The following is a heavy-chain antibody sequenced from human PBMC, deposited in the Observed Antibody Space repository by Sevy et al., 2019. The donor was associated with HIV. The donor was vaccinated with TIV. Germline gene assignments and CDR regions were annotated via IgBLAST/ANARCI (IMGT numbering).Heavy chain of an antibody. CDR2: ISGSGGST. D-gene: IGHD4-17*01. J-gene: IGHJ4*02. V-gene: IGHV3-23*01. Sequence: GGSLRLSCAGSGFTFSSYAMSWVRQAPGKGLEWVSAISGSGGSTYYADSVKGRFTISRDNSKNTLYLQMNSLRAEDTAVYYCAKRPSTVVTAYYFDYWGQGTLVTVSS. CDR3: AKRPSTVVTAYYFDY. CDR1: GFTFSSYA.